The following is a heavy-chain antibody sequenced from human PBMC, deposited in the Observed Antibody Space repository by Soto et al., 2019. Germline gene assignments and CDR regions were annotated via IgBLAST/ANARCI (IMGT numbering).Heavy chain of an antibody. D-gene: IGHD2-2*01. Sequence: ASVKVSCKASGYTFTNYAIHWVRQAPGQRLEWMGWINAGNGDTKSSQNFQGRVTITRDTSATTAYMELSSLRSEDTAVYYCARSDLPATEYYFDYWGQGTLVTVSS. V-gene: IGHV1-3*01. J-gene: IGHJ4*02. CDR1: GYTFTNYA. CDR3: ARSDLPATEYYFDY. CDR2: INAGNGDT.